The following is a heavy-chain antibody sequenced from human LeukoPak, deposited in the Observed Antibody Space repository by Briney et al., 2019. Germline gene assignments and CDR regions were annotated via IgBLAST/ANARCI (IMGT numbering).Heavy chain of an antibody. Sequence: PGGSLRLSCAASGFTFSSYAMSWVRQAPGKGLEWVSAISGSGGSTYYADSVKGRFTISRDNSENTLYLQMNSLRAEDTAVYYCAKDKGPDIAADWFDPWGRGTLVTVSS. CDR3: AKDKGPDIAADWFDP. J-gene: IGHJ5*02. CDR2: ISGSGGST. CDR1: GFTFSSYA. V-gene: IGHV3-23*01. D-gene: IGHD6-13*01.